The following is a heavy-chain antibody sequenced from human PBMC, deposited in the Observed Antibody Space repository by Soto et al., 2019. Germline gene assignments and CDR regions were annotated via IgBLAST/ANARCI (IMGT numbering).Heavy chain of an antibody. CDR1: GFAVSNNY. D-gene: IGHD3-22*01. CDR2: VYSGGTT. CDR3: ARAGSPFDSDSSGYWGFDH. J-gene: IGHJ4*02. V-gene: IGHV3-53*01. Sequence: GSLRLSCVASGFAVSNNYMNWVRQAPGKGLEWVSVVYSGGTTYYADSVRGRFTVSRDDSKNTLFLQMSSLRAEDTAVYYCARAGSPFDSDSSGYWGFDHWGQGTLVTVSS.